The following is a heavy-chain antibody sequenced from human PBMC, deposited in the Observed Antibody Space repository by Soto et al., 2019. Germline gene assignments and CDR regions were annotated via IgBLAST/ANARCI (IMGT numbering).Heavy chain of an antibody. V-gene: IGHV3-30-3*01. J-gene: IGHJ5*02. CDR1: GFTFSSYA. Sequence: QVQLVESGGGVVQPGRSLRLSCAASGFTFSSYAMHWVRQAPGKGLEWVAVISYDGSNKYYADSVKGRFTISRDNSKNTLYLQMNSLRAEDTAVYYCARDWSGSYPGWFDPWGQGTLVTVSS. D-gene: IGHD1-26*01. CDR3: ARDWSGSYPGWFDP. CDR2: ISYDGSNK.